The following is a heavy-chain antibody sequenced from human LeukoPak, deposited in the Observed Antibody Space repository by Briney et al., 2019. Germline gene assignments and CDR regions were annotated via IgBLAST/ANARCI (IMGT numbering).Heavy chain of an antibody. CDR3: ARDRITMVRGRHNWFDP. J-gene: IGHJ5*02. Sequence: SETLSLTCAVYGGSFSGYYWSWIRQPPGKGLEWIGEINHSGSTNYNPSLKSRVTISVDTSKNQFSLKLSSVAAADTAVYYCARDRITMVRGRHNWFDPWGQGTLVTVSS. CDR1: GGSFSGYY. D-gene: IGHD3-10*01. V-gene: IGHV4-34*01. CDR2: INHSGST.